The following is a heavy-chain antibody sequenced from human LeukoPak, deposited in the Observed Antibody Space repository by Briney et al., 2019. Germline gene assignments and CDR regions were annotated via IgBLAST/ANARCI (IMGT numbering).Heavy chain of an antibody. J-gene: IGHJ3*01. CDR2: INPNSGGT. CDR1: GYTFTGYY. Sequence: ASVKVSCKASGYTFTGYYIHRVRQAPGQGLEWMGWINPNSGGTNYAQKFQGRVTVTRDTSISTASMELSRLRSDDTAVYYCARSRITIFEVVSGAFDVWGQGTMVTVSS. CDR3: ARSRITIFEVVSGAFDV. V-gene: IGHV1-2*02. D-gene: IGHD3-3*01.